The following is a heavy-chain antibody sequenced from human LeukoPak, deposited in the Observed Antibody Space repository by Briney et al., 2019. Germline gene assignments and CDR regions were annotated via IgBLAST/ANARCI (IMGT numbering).Heavy chain of an antibody. CDR3: ARGDSSSWPVGGYYFDY. D-gene: IGHD6-13*01. Sequence: SQTLSLTCAVYGGSFSGYYWSGIPHPPAKGLEWIGDKYYSGSTNYNPSLKSRVTISVDTSKNQFSLKLSSVTAADTAVYYCARGDSSSWPVGGYYFDYWGQGTLVTVSS. V-gene: IGHV4-34*01. J-gene: IGHJ4*02. CDR1: GGSFSGYY. CDR2: KYYSGST.